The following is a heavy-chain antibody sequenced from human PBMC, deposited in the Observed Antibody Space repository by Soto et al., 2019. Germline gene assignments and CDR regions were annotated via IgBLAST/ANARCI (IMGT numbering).Heavy chain of an antibody. CDR1: GGTFSSYA. CDR2: IIPILGTA. J-gene: IGHJ6*02. D-gene: IGHD2-15*01. Sequence: ASVKVSCKASGGTFSSYAISWVRQAPGQGLEWMGGIIPILGTANYAQTFQGRVTITADESTSTAYMELSSLRSEDTAVYYCARAAQENYYYYGMDVWGQGTTVTVSS. V-gene: IGHV1-69*13. CDR3: ARAAQENYYYYGMDV.